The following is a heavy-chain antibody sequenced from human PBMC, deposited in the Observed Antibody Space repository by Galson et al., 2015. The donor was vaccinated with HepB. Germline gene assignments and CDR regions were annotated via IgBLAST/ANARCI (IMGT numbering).Heavy chain of an antibody. CDR1: GFTFSDYY. Sequence: SLRLSCAASGFTFSDYYMSWIRQAPGKGLEWVSYISSSSSYTNYADSVKGRFTISRDNAKNSLYLQMNSLRAEDTAVYYCARDPGIAVAGNHYYGMDVWGQGTTVTVSS. V-gene: IGHV3-11*05. CDR3: ARDPGIAVAGNHYYGMDV. D-gene: IGHD6-19*01. CDR2: ISSSSSYT. J-gene: IGHJ6*02.